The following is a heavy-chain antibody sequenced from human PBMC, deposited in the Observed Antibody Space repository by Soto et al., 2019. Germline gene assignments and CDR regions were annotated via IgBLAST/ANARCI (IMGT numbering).Heavy chain of an antibody. D-gene: IGHD2-8*01. CDR1: GFTFSTYA. CDR3: AKDSSNSVYRLRFDP. V-gene: IGHV3-23*01. Sequence: GGSLRLSCAASGFTFSTYAMSWVRQAPGKGLEWVSGISASGGGTYYADSVKGRFTISRDNSKSTLYMQMNSLRVEDTAVYYCAKDSSNSVYRLRFDPWGQGTRVTVSS. CDR2: ISASGGGT. J-gene: IGHJ5*02.